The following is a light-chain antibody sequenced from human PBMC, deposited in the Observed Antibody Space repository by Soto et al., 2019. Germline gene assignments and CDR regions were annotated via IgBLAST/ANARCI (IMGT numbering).Light chain of an antibody. V-gene: IGKV1-27*01. J-gene: IGKJ3*01. Sequence: DIQMTQSPSSLSASVGDRVTITCRANQGISNYLAWYQQKPGKVPKLLIYAASTLQSGVPSRFSGSGSGTAFTLTISSLQPEDVVTYYFQTYNSAQYTFGPGTKVYIQ. CDR2: AAS. CDR1: QGISNY. CDR3: QTYNSAQYT.